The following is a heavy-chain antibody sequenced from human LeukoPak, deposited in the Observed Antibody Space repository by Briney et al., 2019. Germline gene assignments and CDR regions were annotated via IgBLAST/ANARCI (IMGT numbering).Heavy chain of an antibody. D-gene: IGHD5-24*01. CDR3: ARRLHGFPFDY. J-gene: IGHJ4*02. CDR2: IYYSGST. V-gene: IGHV4-39*01. Sequence: KPSETLSLTCTVSGGSISSYYWSWIRQPPGKGLEWIGSIYYSGSTYYNPSLKSRVTISVDTPKNQFSLKLSSVTAADTAVYYCARRLHGFPFDYWGQGTLVTVSS. CDR1: GGSISSYY.